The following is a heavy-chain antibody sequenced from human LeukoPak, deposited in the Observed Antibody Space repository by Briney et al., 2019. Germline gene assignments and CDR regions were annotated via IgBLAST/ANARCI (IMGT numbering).Heavy chain of an antibody. CDR3: APGSDSGYYRVGTYFDY. Sequence: ASVKVSCKASGYTFTGYYMHWVRQAPGQGREWMGWINPNSGGTNYAQKFQGRVTMTRDTSISTAYMELSRLRSDDTAGYYCAPGSDSGYYRVGTYFDYWGQGALVTVSS. CDR1: GYTFTGYY. D-gene: IGHD5-12*01. CDR2: INPNSGGT. J-gene: IGHJ4*02. V-gene: IGHV1-2*02.